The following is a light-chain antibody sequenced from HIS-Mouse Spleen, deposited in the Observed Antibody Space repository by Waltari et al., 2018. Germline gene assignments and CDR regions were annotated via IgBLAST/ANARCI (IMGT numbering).Light chain of an antibody. CDR2: EDS. J-gene: IGLJ2*01. CDR1: ALPNKY. Sequence: SYELTQPPSVSVSPGQPARITCSGHALPNKYAYWYQQKSGQAPVLVIYEDSKRPSGIPERFSGSSSGTMATLTISGAQVEDEADYYCYSTDSSGNHRVFGGGTKLTVL. V-gene: IGLV3-10*01. CDR3: YSTDSSGNHRV.